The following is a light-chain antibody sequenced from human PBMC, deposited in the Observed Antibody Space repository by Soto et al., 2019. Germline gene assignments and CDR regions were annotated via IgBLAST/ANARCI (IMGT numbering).Light chain of an antibody. CDR2: SAA. V-gene: IGKV3-20*01. Sequence: EIVLTQSPCTLSLSPGEGATLSCRASHIVSVNYLAWYQQKSGQAPRLLIYSAATRPTGIPDRFSASGSGTDFALTISRLEPEDFAAYYCQQYGSSPWTFGQGTKVDIK. CDR3: QQYGSSPWT. CDR1: HIVSVNY. J-gene: IGKJ1*01.